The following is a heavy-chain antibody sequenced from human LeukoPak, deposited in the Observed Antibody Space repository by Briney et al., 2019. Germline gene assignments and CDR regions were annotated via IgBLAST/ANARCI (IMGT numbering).Heavy chain of an antibody. D-gene: IGHD2-21*02. CDR2: INPNSGGT. CDR3: ARPFMYCGGDCYNAFDI. V-gene: IGHV1-2*02. CDR1: GYTFTGYY. Sequence: ASVMVSCKASGYTFTGYYMHWVRQAPGQGLEWMGWINPNSGGTNYAQKFQGRVTMTRDASISTAYMELSRLRSDDTAVYYCARPFMYCGGDCYNAFDIWGQGTMVTVSS. J-gene: IGHJ3*02.